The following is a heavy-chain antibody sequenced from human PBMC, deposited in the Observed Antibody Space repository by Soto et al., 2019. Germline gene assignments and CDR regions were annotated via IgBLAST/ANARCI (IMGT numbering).Heavy chain of an antibody. V-gene: IGHV1-69*01. CDR3: AINEGTDGYKFAY. Sequence: QVQLVQSGAEVKKPGSSVKVSCKASGGTFSTYDICWVRQAPGQGLEWMGVIIPLFGTANYAQKFQGRATIIADESTRTAYMELRGLRSEDTAVYYCAINEGTDGYKFAYWGQGTLVTVSS. CDR1: GGTFSTYD. D-gene: IGHD5-12*01. CDR2: IIPLFGTA. J-gene: IGHJ4*02.